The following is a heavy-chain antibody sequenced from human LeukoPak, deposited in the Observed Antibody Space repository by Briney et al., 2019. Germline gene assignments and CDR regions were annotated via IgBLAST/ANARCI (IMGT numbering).Heavy chain of an antibody. CDR3: AREKSIQVLFHRFDY. D-gene: IGHD5-18*01. V-gene: IGHV1-69*13. J-gene: IGHJ4*02. CDR1: GGTFSSYA. CDR2: IIPIFGTA. Sequence: SVKVSCKASGGTFSSYAISWVRQAPGQGLEWMGGIIPIFGTANYAQKFQGRVTITADESTSTAYMELSRLRSEDTAVYYCAREKSIQVLFHRFDYWGQGTLVTVSS.